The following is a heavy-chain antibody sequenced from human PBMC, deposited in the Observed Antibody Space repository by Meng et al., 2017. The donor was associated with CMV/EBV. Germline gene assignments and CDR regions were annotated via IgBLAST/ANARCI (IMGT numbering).Heavy chain of an antibody. D-gene: IGHD2-2*01. CDR2: IYYSGST. J-gene: IGHJ5*02. Sequence: SETLSLTCTVSGGSISSSSYYWGWIRQPPGKGLEWIGSIYYSGSTYYNPSLKSRVTISVDTSKNQFSLKLSSVTAADTAVYYCARNIVVVPVATNWFDPWGQGTLVTVSS. V-gene: IGHV4-39*07. CDR3: ARNIVVVPVATNWFDP. CDR1: GGSISSSSYY.